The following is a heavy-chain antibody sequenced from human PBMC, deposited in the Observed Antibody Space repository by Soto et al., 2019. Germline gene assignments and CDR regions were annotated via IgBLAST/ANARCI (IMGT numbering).Heavy chain of an antibody. CDR1: VCSIISSNCC. CDR3: ARIYSSGYTTKWYLDI. D-gene: IGHD6-19*01. CDR2: VHYSGIT. J-gene: IGHJ2*01. Sequence: PSSTXSLTGTVAVCSIISSNCCRGWVRQPPGKGLDWIGSVHYSGITYYNPSLKSRVTISEDTSKNQFSLKLKSVNAADTAVPYPARIYSSGYTTKWYLDIRGRRPLV. V-gene: IGHV4-39*01.